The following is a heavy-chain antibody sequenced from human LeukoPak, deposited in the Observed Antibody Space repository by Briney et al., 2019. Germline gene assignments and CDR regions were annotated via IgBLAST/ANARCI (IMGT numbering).Heavy chain of an antibody. CDR2: ISYDGSNK. Sequence: PRTSLRLSCAASGFTFSSYGMHWVRQAPGKGLEWVAVISYDGSNKYYADSVKGRFTISRDNSKNTLYLQMNSLRAEDTAVYYCAKDRYYGSGSYSYGMDVWGKGTTVTVSS. V-gene: IGHV3-30*18. CDR1: GFTFSSYG. D-gene: IGHD3-10*01. J-gene: IGHJ6*04. CDR3: AKDRYYGSGSYSYGMDV.